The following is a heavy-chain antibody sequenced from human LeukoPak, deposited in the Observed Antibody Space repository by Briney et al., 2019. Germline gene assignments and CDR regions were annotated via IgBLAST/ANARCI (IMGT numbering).Heavy chain of an antibody. CDR3: ASSPLVLRFDP. J-gene: IGHJ5*02. D-gene: IGHD3-16*02. CDR2: INDSGST. V-gene: IGHV4-34*01. Sequence: AESLSLTCAAYGLSFSGYDWSWIRQPPGKGLEWIWEINDSGSTNYNPALKSRVTISVATSKTQFSLKLSSVTAADTAVYYCASSPLVLRFDPWGQGTLGTVSS. CDR1: GLSFSGYD.